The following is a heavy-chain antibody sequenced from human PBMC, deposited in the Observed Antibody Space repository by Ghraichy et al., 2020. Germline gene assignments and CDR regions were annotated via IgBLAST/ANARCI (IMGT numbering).Heavy chain of an antibody. CDR2: IYTGGTT. V-gene: IGHV3-53*01. CDR3: ARGRRSGNYYYGLDV. D-gene: IGHD3-10*01. J-gene: IGHJ6*02. CDR1: GFTVSSTY. Sequence: SCAASGFTVSSTYMSWVRQTPGKGLQWVSGIYTGGTTYYANSVKGQFTISRDNSRNTLYLQMNSLRAEDTAVYYCARGRRSGNYYYGLDVWGQGTTVTVSS.